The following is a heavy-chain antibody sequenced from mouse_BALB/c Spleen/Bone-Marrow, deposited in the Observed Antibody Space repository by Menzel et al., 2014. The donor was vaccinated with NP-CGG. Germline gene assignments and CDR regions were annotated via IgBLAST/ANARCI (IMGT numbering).Heavy chain of an antibody. J-gene: IGHJ3*01. V-gene: IGHV14-3*02. CDR3: AGDGAY. Sequence: VQLQQSGAELVKPGASVKLSCTASGFNIKDTYMHWVKQRPEQGLEWIGRIDPANGNTKYDPKFQGKATITADTSSNTAYLPSSSLTSEDTAVYYCAGDGAYWGQGTLVTVSA. CDR1: GFNIKDTY. D-gene: IGHD3-3*01. CDR2: IDPANGNT.